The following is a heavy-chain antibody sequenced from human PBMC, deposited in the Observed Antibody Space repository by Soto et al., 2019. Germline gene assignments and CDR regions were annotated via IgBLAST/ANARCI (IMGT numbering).Heavy chain of an antibody. Sequence: EVQLVQSGAEVKAPGESLRISCRVAGYDFTTYWISWVRQMPGKGLEWMGRIDPDDSSTNYSPSFQGHVTISADRSISTAYLQWSSLKASDTAVYYCARHAVTYKYYFDYWGLGTLVTVSS. CDR2: IDPDDSST. CDR3: ARHAVTYKYYFDY. D-gene: IGHD1-1*01. V-gene: IGHV5-10-1*03. CDR1: GYDFTTYW. J-gene: IGHJ4*02.